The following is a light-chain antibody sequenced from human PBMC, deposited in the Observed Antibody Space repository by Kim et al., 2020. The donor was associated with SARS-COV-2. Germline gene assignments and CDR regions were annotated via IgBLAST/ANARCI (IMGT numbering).Light chain of an antibody. CDR1: QSVSSW. CDR3: QQYTTFS. Sequence: DIQMTQSPSTLSAFVGDRVTITCRASQSVSSWLAWYQQKPRKAPKLLIYKASNLESGVPSRFSGSGSGTEFTLTISSLQPDDFAIYYCQQYTTFSFGQGTKLEIK. CDR2: KAS. V-gene: IGKV1-5*03. J-gene: IGKJ2*01.